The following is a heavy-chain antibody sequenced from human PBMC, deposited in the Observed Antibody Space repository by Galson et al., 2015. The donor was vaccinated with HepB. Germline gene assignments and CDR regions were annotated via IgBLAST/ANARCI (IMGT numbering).Heavy chain of an antibody. CDR3: ARLLGTYTVKGRWFDP. Sequence: SLRLSCAASGFTFSDYYMSWIRQAPGKGLEWVSYISSSSSYTNYADSVKGRFTISRDNAKNSLYLQMNSLRAEDTAVYYCARLLGTYTVKGRWFDPWGQGTLVTVSS. CDR1: GFTFSDYY. J-gene: IGHJ5*02. D-gene: IGHD4-11*01. CDR2: ISSSSSYT. V-gene: IGHV3-11*06.